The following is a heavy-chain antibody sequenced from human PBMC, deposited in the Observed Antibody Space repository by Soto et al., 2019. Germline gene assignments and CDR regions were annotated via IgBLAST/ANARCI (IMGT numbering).Heavy chain of an antibody. V-gene: IGHV3-23*01. Sequence: PGGSLRVSCAASGFTFSSYAMSWVRQAPGKGLEWVSAISGSGGSTYYADSVKVRFTISRDNSKNTLYLQMNSLRAEDTAVYYCAKDPVVVAAPRVGWFDPWGQGTLVTVSS. CDR2: ISGSGGST. D-gene: IGHD2-15*01. CDR3: AKDPVVVAAPRVGWFDP. J-gene: IGHJ5*02. CDR1: GFTFSSYA.